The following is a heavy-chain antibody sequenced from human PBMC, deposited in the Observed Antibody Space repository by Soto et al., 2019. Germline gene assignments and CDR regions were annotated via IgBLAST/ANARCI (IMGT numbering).Heavy chain of an antibody. Sequence: EVQLLESGGGLVQPGGSLTVSCAASGFTFGAHPMSWVRLAPGKGLEWVSTISGYGGSTYYPDSLKGRFMISRDNSKNPLYLQTNTSRAEDTAIYFCAKQRATVTTSFDYWGQGTRVTVSS. D-gene: IGHD4-17*01. CDR2: ISGYGGST. CDR1: GFTFGAHP. CDR3: AKQRATVTTSFDY. J-gene: IGHJ4*02. V-gene: IGHV3-23*01.